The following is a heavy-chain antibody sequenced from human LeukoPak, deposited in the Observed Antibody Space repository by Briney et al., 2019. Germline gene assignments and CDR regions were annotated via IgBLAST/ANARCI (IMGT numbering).Heavy chain of an antibody. CDR2: IYYSGST. Sequence: SETLSLTCTVSGGSISSSSYYWGWIRQPPGKGLEWIGSIYYSGSTYYNPSLKSRVTISVDTSKNQFSLKLSSVTAADTAVYYCASSGSYPHFDYWGQETLVTVSS. J-gene: IGHJ4*02. V-gene: IGHV4-39*01. CDR3: ASSGSYPHFDY. D-gene: IGHD1-26*01. CDR1: GGSISSSSYY.